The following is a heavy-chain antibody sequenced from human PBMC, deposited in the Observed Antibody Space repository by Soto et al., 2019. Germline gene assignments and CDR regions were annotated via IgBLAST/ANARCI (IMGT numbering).Heavy chain of an antibody. J-gene: IGHJ4*02. V-gene: IGHV1-18*01. CDR3: TTIPSILHY. CDR2: ISVYNGNT. Sequence: GASVKVSCKASGYTFSSYGISWVRQAPGQGLEWMGWISVYNGNTDYAQKLQGRVTMTTDTSTSTAYMELRSLRSDDTAVYYCTTIPSILHYWGQGTLVTVSS. D-gene: IGHD2-21*01. CDR1: GYTFSSYG.